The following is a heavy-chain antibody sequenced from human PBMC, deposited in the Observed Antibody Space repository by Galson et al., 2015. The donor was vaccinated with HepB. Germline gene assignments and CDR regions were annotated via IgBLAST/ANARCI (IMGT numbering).Heavy chain of an antibody. V-gene: IGHV3-30*18. J-gene: IGHJ4*02. Sequence: SLRLSCAASGFTFSSYGMHWVRQAPGKGLEWVAVISYHGSNKYYADSVKGRFTISRDNSKNTLYLQMNSLRAEDTAVYYCANLGDYGDYGAREGGFDYWGQGTLVTVSS. CDR3: ANLGDYGDYGAREGGFDY. CDR1: GFTFSSYG. D-gene: IGHD4-17*01. CDR2: ISYHGSNK.